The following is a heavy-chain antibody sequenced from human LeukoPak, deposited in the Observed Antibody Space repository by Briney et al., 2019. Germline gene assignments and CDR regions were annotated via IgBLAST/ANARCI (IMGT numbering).Heavy chain of an antibody. CDR3: ARALVRDIVVVPAAIRANYYYYGMDV. CDR2: ISSSSSYI. D-gene: IGHD2-2*02. CDR1: GFTFSSYS. Sequence: TGGSLRLSCAASGFTFSSYSMNWVRQAPGKGLEWVSSISSSSSYIYYADSVKGRFTISRDNAKNSLYLQMNSLRAEDTAVYYRARALVRDIVVVPAAIRANYYYYGMDVWGQGTTVTVSS. J-gene: IGHJ6*02. V-gene: IGHV3-21*01.